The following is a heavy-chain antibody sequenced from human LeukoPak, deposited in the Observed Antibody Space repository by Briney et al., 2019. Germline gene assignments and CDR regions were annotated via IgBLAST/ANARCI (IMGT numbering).Heavy chain of an antibody. V-gene: IGHV4-4*02. CDR1: GGSISSSDW. CDR3: ARVNYYGSGSRTYYFDY. CDR2: IYHSGST. D-gene: IGHD3-10*01. J-gene: IGHJ4*02. Sequence: SGTLSLTCAVSGGSISSSDWWSWVRQPPGQGLEWIGEIYHSGSTNYNPSLKSRVTISVDKSKNQFSLKLSSVTAADTAVYYCARVNYYGSGSRTYYFDYWGQGTLVTVSS.